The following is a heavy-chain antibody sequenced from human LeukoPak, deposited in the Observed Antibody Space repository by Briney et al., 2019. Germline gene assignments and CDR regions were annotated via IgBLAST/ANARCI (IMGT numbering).Heavy chain of an antibody. CDR1: GFTFSSYG. J-gene: IGHJ4*02. CDR2: ISYDGSNK. Sequence: GGSLRLSCAASGFTFSSYGMHWVRQAPGKGLEWVAVISYDGSNKYYADSVKGRFTISRDNSKNTLYLQMNSLRAEDTAVYYCAKTFYGDRKDPHDYWGQGTLVTVSS. CDR3: AKTFYGDRKDPHDY. V-gene: IGHV3-30*18. D-gene: IGHD4-17*01.